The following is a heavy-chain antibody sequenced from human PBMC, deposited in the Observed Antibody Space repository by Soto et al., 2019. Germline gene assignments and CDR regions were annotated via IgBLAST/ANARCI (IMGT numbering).Heavy chain of an antibody. V-gene: IGHV1-2*02. Sequence: SCKASGYTFTGYFMHWVRQAPGQGLEWMGWINPNSGATKYAQKFQGRVTLSRDTSISTAYMELSGLRSDDTAVYYCARGGGTILAPLPWGQGTLVTVSS. CDR3: ARGGGTILAPLP. CDR1: GYTFTGYF. CDR2: INPNSGAT. D-gene: IGHD3-3*01. J-gene: IGHJ5*02.